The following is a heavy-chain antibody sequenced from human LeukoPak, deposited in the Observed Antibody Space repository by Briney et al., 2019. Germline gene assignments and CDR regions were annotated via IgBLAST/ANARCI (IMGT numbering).Heavy chain of an antibody. CDR2: MYSGGNT. CDR1: GCSVSSNY. Sequence: GGSLRLSCAASGCSVSSNYMSWVRQAPGKGLEWVSVMYSGGNTYYADSVKGRFTISRDNSKNTLYLQMNSLRAEDTAVYYCARERTPRDGYNYWGPGTLVTVSS. J-gene: IGHJ4*02. V-gene: IGHV3-53*01. D-gene: IGHD5-24*01. CDR3: ARERTPRDGYNY.